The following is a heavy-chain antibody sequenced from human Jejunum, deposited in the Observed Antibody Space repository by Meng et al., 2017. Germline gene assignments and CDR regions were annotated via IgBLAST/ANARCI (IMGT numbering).Heavy chain of an antibody. D-gene: IGHD1-26*01. CDR2: TYYRSKWYI. V-gene: IGHV6-1*01. CDR1: GDSVSSNSAG. CDR3: AGGGLVRSTRGYFDY. J-gene: IGHJ4*02. Sequence: QIQLQQSGPGLVKPSQTLSPTCAISGDSVSSNSAGWNWIRQSPSRGLEWLGRTYYRSKWYIDYAVSVKSRITINPDTSKNQFPLHLNSVTPEDTAVYYCAGGGLVRSTRGYFDYWGQGTLVTVSS.